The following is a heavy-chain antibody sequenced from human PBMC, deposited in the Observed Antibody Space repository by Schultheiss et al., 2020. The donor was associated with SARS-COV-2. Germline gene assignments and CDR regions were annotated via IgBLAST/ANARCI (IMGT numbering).Heavy chain of an antibody. Sequence: ASVKVSCKASGYTFTGYYMHWVRQAPGQGLEWMGWINPNSGGTNYAQKFQGWVTMTRDTSISTAYMELSRLRSDDTAVYYCARDHGLRSYGMDVWGQGTTVTVSS. CDR3: ARDHGLRSYGMDV. V-gene: IGHV1-2*04. CDR2: INPNSGGT. J-gene: IGHJ6*02. D-gene: IGHD3/OR15-3a*01. CDR1: GYTFTGYY.